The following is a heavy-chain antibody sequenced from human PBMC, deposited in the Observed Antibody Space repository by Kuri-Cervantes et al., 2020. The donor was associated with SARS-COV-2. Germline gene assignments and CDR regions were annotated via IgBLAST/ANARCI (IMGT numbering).Heavy chain of an antibody. D-gene: IGHD2-2*01. CDR3: GRRYCSTTSCLVDY. V-gene: IGHV3-48*03. CDR1: GFNFKSYE. CDR2: IGSRGTTM. J-gene: IGHJ4*02. Sequence: LSLTCAASGFNFKSYEMNWVRQVPGKGLQWVSYIGSRGTTMFYADFVKGRFTISRDNAKNSLYLQMKSLTAEDAGVYYCGRRYCSTTSCLVDYWGRGTLVTVSS.